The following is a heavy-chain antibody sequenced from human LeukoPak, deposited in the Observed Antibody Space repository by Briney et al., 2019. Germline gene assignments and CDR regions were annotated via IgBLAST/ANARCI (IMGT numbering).Heavy chain of an antibody. J-gene: IGHJ3*02. CDR2: INHSGST. CDR1: GDSISTYY. CDR3: ARGLNGTGHAFDI. Sequence: PSETLSLTCTVSGDSISTYYWSWIRQPPGKGLEWIGEINHSGSTNYNPSLKSRVTISVDTSKNQFSLKLSSVTAADTAVYYCARGLNGTGHAFDIWGQGTMVTVSS. D-gene: IGHD1-1*01. V-gene: IGHV4-34*01.